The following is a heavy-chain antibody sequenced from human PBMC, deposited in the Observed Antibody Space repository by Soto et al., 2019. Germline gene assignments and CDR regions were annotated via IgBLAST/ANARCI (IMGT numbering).Heavy chain of an antibody. CDR2: ISYDGSNK. D-gene: IGHD5-18*01. CDR1: GFTFSSYA. J-gene: IGHJ4*02. CDR3: AREGGPGYSYGYVDY. V-gene: IGHV3-30-3*01. Sequence: GGSLRLSCAASGFTFSSYAMHWVRQAPGKGLEWVAVISYDGSNKYYADSVKGRFTISRDNSKNTLYLQMNSLRAEDTAVYYCAREGGPGYSYGYVDYWGQGTLVTVSS.